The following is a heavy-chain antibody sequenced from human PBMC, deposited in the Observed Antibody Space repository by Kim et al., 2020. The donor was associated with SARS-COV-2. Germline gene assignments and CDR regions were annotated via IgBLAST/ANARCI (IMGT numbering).Heavy chain of an antibody. Sequence: SDTLSLTCTVSGDSSSVYYWSWIRQPPGKGLEWIAYVYYSGSPKYNPSLKSRVTMSADTSKKQFSLSLSSVTAADTAVYYCATVRDRGRLDYWGQGIQVTVPS. CDR1: GDSSSVYY. CDR2: VYYSGSP. CDR3: ATVRDRGRLDY. V-gene: IGHV4-59*01. D-gene: IGHD2-15*01. J-gene: IGHJ4*02.